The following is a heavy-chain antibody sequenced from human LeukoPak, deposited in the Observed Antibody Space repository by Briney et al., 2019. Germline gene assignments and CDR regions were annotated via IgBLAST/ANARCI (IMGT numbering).Heavy chain of an antibody. CDR1: GYTFTSYY. J-gene: IGHJ4*02. CDR2: INPSGGST. D-gene: IGHD5-12*01. Sequence: GASVKVSCKASGYTFTSYYMHWVRQASGQGLEWMGIINPSGGSTSYAQKFQGRVTMTRDTSTSPVYMELSSLRSEDTAVYYCARASIVATITIDYWGQGTLVTVSS. CDR3: ARASIVATITIDY. V-gene: IGHV1-46*01.